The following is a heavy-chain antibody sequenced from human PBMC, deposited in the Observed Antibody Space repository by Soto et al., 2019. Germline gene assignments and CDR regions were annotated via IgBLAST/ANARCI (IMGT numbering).Heavy chain of an antibody. Sequence: PGGCLRLGCAACGVRVSSYAMIWVRQAPGKGLEWVSAISGSGGSTYYADSVKGRFTISRDNSKNTLYLQMNSLRAEDTAVYYCAKGSRYYGSVGYFDYWGQGTLVTVPS. V-gene: IGHV3-23*01. CDR1: GVRVSSYA. J-gene: IGHJ4*02. CDR2: ISGSGGST. D-gene: IGHD3-10*01. CDR3: AKGSRYYGSVGYFDY.